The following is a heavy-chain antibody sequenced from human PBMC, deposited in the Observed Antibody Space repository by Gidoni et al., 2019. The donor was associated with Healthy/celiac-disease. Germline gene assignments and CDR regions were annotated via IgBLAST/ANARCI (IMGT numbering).Heavy chain of an antibody. J-gene: IGHJ4*02. V-gene: IGHV4-34*01. D-gene: IGHD3-22*01. CDR3: ARGSYDSSGYYYEPFDY. CDR2: IHHRGST. CDR1: GGSFSGYY. Sequence: QVQLQQWGAGLLKPSETLSLTCAVYGGSFSGYYWSWVRQPPGKGLEWIGEIHHRGSTNYNPSLQSRVTISVDTSKNQFALKLSSVTAADTAVYYCARGSYDSSGYYYEPFDYWGQGTLVTVSS.